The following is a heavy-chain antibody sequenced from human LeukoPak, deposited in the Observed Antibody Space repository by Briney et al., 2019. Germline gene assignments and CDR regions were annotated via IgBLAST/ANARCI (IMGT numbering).Heavy chain of an antibody. Sequence: GGSLRLSCAASGVPFSSYAMGWVRQAPRKGLEWVSAITASSGGTYYPDSVKGRFTISRDNSKNTLYLQINSLRAEDAAIYYCAKIRFYYDSSFDYWYFDLWGRGTLVTVSS. CDR1: GVPFSSYA. D-gene: IGHD3-22*01. CDR3: AKIRFYYDSSFDYWYFDL. J-gene: IGHJ2*01. CDR2: ITASSGGT. V-gene: IGHV3-23*01.